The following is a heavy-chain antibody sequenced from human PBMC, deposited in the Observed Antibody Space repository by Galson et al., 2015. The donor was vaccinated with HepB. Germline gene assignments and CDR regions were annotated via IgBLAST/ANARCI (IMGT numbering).Heavy chain of an antibody. D-gene: IGHD3-22*01. CDR3: ARQPGYYYDSSGYPLGYFDL. CDR2: IYPGDSDT. J-gene: IGHJ2*01. V-gene: IGHV5-51*01. CDR1: GYSFTSYW. Sequence: QSGAEVKKPGESLKIPCKGSGYSFTSYWIGWVRQMPGKGLEWMGIIYPGDSDTRYSPSFQGQDTISADKSISTAYLQWSSLKASDTAMYYCARQPGYYYDSSGYPLGYFDLWGRCTLVTVSS.